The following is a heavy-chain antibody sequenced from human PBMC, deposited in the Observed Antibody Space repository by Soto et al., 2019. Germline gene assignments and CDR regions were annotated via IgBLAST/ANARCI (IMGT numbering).Heavy chain of an antibody. Sequence: SVKVSCKASGGTFSSYAISWVRQAPGQGLEWMGGIIPIFGTANYAQKFQGRVTITADKSTSTAYMELSSLRSEDTAVYYCARSPLERWLQPNWFDPWGQGTLVTVSS. D-gene: IGHD5-12*01. V-gene: IGHV1-69*06. CDR3: ARSPLERWLQPNWFDP. CDR2: IIPIFGTA. CDR1: GGTFSSYA. J-gene: IGHJ5*02.